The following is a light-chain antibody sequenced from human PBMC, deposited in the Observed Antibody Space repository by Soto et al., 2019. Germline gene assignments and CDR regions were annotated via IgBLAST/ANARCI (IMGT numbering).Light chain of an antibody. CDR1: QSVLYSSNNKNY. Sequence: DIVMTQSPDSLAVSLGERATINCKSSQSVLYSSNNKNYLGWYQQKAGQPPKLLIYWASTRESGVPDRFSGSGSGTDFTLTISSLQAEDVAIYYCQQYYGIPLTFGGGTKVEIK. J-gene: IGKJ4*01. V-gene: IGKV4-1*01. CDR3: QQYYGIPLT. CDR2: WAS.